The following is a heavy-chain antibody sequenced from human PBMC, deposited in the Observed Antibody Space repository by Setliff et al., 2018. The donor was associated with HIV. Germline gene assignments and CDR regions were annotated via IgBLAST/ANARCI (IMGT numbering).Heavy chain of an antibody. J-gene: IGHJ4*02. Sequence: SETLSLTCAVYGGSLSGSYLSWIRQTPGKGLEWIGETNPSGSTSYNPSLKSRVTISVDTSRIHFYVNLTSLTAADTAVYYCARTSEYDFGLTKYLDYWGQGTLVTVSS. V-gene: IGHV4-34*01. D-gene: IGHD3-3*01. CDR2: TNPSGST. CDR1: GGSLSGSY. CDR3: ARTSEYDFGLTKYLDY.